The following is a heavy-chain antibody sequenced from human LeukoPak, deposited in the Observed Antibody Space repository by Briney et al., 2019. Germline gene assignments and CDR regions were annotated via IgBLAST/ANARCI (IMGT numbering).Heavy chain of an antibody. V-gene: IGHV3-30-3*01. CDR3: ARDPQFP. J-gene: IGHJ4*02. CDR1: GFTFSNYA. Sequence: GGSLRLSCAASGFTFSNYAMHWVRQAPGKGLEWVVVISYDGSNKYYADSVKGRFTISRDNSKNTLYLQMNSLRAEDTAVYYCARDPQFPWGQGTLVTVSS. CDR2: ISYDGSNK.